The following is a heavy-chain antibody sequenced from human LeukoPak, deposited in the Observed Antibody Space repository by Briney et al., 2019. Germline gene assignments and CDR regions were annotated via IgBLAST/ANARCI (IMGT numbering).Heavy chain of an antibody. Sequence: SSETLSLTCTVSGGSISSGGYYWSWIRQHPGKGLEWIGYIYYSGSTNYNPSLKSRVTISVDTSKNQFSLKLSSVTAADTAVYYCARSRRARPLDYWGQGTLVTVSS. CDR1: GGSISSGGYY. CDR3: ARSRRARPLDY. J-gene: IGHJ4*02. D-gene: IGHD6-6*01. CDR2: IYYSGST. V-gene: IGHV4-61*08.